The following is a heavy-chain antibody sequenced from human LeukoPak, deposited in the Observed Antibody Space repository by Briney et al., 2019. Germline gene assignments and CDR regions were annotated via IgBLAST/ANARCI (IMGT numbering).Heavy chain of an antibody. Sequence: GGSLRLSCAASGFTVSSNYMSWVRQAPGKGLEWVSVIYSGGSTYYADSVKGRFTISRDNSKNTLYLQMNSLRAEDTAVYYCARAPTGLRYFDWFPHPYYYMDVWGKGTTVTISS. D-gene: IGHD3-9*01. CDR2: IYSGGST. CDR3: ARAPTGLRYFDWFPHPYYYMDV. J-gene: IGHJ6*03. CDR1: GFTVSSNY. V-gene: IGHV3-53*01.